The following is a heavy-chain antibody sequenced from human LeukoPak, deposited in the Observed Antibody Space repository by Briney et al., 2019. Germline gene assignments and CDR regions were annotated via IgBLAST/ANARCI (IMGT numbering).Heavy chain of an antibody. J-gene: IGHJ3*02. CDR1: GYTFTSYG. CDR3: ARSHKSNSGSYGWDAFDI. V-gene: IGHV1-18*01. Sequence: ASVKVSCKASGYTFTSYGISWVRQAPGQGLEWMGRISAYNGNTNYAQKLQGRVTMTTDTSTSTAYMELRSLRSDDTAVYCCARSHKSNSGSYGWDAFDIWGQGTMVTVSS. D-gene: IGHD1-26*01. CDR2: ISAYNGNT.